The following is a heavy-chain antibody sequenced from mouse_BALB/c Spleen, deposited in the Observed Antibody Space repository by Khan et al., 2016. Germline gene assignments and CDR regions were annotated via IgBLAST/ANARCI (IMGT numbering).Heavy chain of an antibody. V-gene: IGHV3-5*02. Sequence: EVQLQESGPGLVKPSQTVSLTCTVTGISITTGNYRWSWIRQFPGNKLEWIGFINYSGTITYNPSLTSRTTITRDTSKNQFFLEMNSLTAEDTATYYCARDHYYGYWFAYWGQGTLVTVSA. CDR1: GISITTGNYR. D-gene: IGHD1-2*01. J-gene: IGHJ3*01. CDR2: INYSGTI. CDR3: ARDHYYGYWFAY.